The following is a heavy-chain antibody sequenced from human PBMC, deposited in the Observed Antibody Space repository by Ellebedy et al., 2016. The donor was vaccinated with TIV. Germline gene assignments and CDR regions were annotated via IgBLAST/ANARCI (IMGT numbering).Heavy chain of an antibody. CDR2: IYPGDSDT. J-gene: IGHJ5*02. Sequence: GESLKISXKGSGYSFTSYWIGWVRQMPGKGLEWMGIIYPGDSDTRYSPSFQGQVTISADKSISTAYLQWSSLKASDTAMYYCARLGEPLWSGYYGWFDPWGQGTLVTVSS. D-gene: IGHD3-3*01. CDR3: ARLGEPLWSGYYGWFDP. CDR1: GYSFTSYW. V-gene: IGHV5-51*01.